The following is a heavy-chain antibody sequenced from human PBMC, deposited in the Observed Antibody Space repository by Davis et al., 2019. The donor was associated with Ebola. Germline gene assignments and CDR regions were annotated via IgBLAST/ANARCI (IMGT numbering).Heavy chain of an antibody. CDR1: GGTFSSYA. CDR2: IIPILGIA. Sequence: SVKVSCKASGGTFSSYAISWVRQAPGQGLEWMGRIIPILGIANYAQKFQGRVTITADKSTSTAYMELSSLRSEDTPVYYCARGGIAVAGPQFDYWGQGTLVTVSS. D-gene: IGHD6-19*01. V-gene: IGHV1-69*04. CDR3: ARGGIAVAGPQFDY. J-gene: IGHJ4*02.